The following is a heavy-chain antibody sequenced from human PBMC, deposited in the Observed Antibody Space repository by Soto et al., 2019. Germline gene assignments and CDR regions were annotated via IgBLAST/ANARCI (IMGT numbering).Heavy chain of an antibody. CDR1: GFSFNTRGVG. J-gene: IGHJ1*01. V-gene: IGHV2-5*01. D-gene: IGHD6-19*01. CDR2: TYWYDDR. CDR3: AHLVPGPLSCAY. Sequence: QITLKESGPTLVKPTQTLPLYCTVSGFSFNTRGVGVAWILQPPGKALEWLAVTYWYDDRRYRPSLTDRLTITKDISTKQVVLTMTNMDPVNTGTYYCAHLVPGPLSCAYWGQGALVTVSS.